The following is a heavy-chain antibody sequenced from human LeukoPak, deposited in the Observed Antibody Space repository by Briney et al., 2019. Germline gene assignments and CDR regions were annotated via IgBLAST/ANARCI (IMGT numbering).Heavy chain of an antibody. CDR2: IYTGGTT. CDR1: GFTVSSNH. J-gene: IGHJ4*02. CDR3: ARQSSGIAATDKIDY. D-gene: IGHD6-13*01. Sequence: GGSLRLSCAASGFTVSSNHMNWVRQAPGKGLEWVSAIYTGGTTYYADSVKGRFTISRDTSKNTLYLQMNSLRAEDTAVYYCARQSSGIAATDKIDYWGQGTLVTVSS. V-gene: IGHV3-66*04.